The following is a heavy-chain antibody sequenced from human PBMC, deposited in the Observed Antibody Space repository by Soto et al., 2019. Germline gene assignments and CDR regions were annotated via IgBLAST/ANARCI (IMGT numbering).Heavy chain of an antibody. CDR2: IYYSGST. D-gene: IGHD2-15*01. Sequence: SETLSLTCTVSGGSISSYYWSWIRQPPGKGLEWIGYIYYSGSTNYNPSLRSRVTISVDTSKNQFSLKLSSVTAADTAAYYCARTPCSGGSCGPRDGAFDIWGQGTMVTVSS. CDR1: GGSISSYY. J-gene: IGHJ3*02. CDR3: ARTPCSGGSCGPRDGAFDI. V-gene: IGHV4-59*01.